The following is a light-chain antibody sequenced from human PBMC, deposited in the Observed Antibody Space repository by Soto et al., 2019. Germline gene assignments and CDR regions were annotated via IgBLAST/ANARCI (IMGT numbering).Light chain of an antibody. J-gene: IGLJ2*01. CDR3: SAWDDSIFGPV. CDR1: NSNLGSNP. CDR2: RDN. Sequence: QSVLTQAPSASGTPGQRVTISCSGGNSNLGSNPVNWYLHLPGTAPKLLIYRDNQRPSGVPDRFSGSKSGTSASLAISGLQSEDEADYFCSAWDDSIFGPVFGGGTQLTVL. V-gene: IGLV1-44*01.